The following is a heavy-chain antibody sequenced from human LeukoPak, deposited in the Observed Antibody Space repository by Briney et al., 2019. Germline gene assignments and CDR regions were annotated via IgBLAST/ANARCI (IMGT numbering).Heavy chain of an antibody. V-gene: IGHV4-4*07. CDR2: IYTSGST. Sequence: SETLSLTCTVSGGSISSYYWSWIRQPAGKGLEWIGRIYTSGSTNYNPSLKSRVTISVDTSKNQFSLKLSSVTAADTAVYYCAREFPIAAAANYYFDYWGQGTLVTVSS. CDR3: AREFPIAAAANYYFDY. CDR1: GGSISSYY. D-gene: IGHD6-13*01. J-gene: IGHJ4*02.